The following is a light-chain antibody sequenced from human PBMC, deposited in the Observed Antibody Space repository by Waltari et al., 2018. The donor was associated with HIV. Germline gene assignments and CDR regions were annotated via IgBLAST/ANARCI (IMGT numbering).Light chain of an antibody. V-gene: IGKV6-21*01. CDR1: QSIGSN. CDR3: HQSSSLPHT. Sequence: DIVLTQSQDVQYVSPKVQVTITCRASQSIGSNLHWYQQKPDQSPKLLIKYASRSFAGVPSRFSGSVSGTDFTLTIRGLEAEDAATYYCHQSSSLPHTFGQGTKLEIK. J-gene: IGKJ2*01. CDR2: YAS.